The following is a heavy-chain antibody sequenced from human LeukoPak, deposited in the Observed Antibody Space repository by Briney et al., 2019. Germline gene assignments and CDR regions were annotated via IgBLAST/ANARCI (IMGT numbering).Heavy chain of an antibody. CDR2: IYYSGST. J-gene: IGHJ4*02. Sequence: PSETLSLTCTVSGDSISSYYWSWIRQPPGKGLEWIGYIYYSGSTNYNPSLKSRVTISVDTSKNQFSLKLSSVTAADTAVYYCARGRTYSSGWRLDYWGQGTLVTVSS. CDR1: GDSISSYY. CDR3: ARGRTYSSGWRLDY. D-gene: IGHD6-19*01. V-gene: IGHV4-59*12.